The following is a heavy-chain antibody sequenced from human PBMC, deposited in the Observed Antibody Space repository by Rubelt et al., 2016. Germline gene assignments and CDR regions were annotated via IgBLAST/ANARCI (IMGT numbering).Heavy chain of an antibody. Sequence: QVQLQQWGAGLLKPSETLSLTCAVYGGSFSGYYWTWIRQPPGKGLEWIGEINHSGSTNYNPSLKSRVTISLDMSKNQFSLKLSSVTAADTAMYYCARSKGGTLYYYFDYWGQGTLVSVSS. CDR3: ARSKGGTLYYYFDY. CDR1: GGSFSGYY. CDR2: INHSGST. D-gene: IGHD1-14*01. J-gene: IGHJ4*02. V-gene: IGHV4-34*01.